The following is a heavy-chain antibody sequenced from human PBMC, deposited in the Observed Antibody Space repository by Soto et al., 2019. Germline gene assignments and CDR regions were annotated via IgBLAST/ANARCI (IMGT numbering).Heavy chain of an antibody. CDR3: ARHRKWEFTVFDF. J-gene: IGHJ4*02. CDR2: IYYSGST. Sequence: SETLSLTCTVSGGSISSGGYCWTWIRQHPGKGLEWIVYIYYSGSTYYNPSLKSRVTISVDTSKNQFSLRLSSVTAADTAVYYCARHRKWEFTVFDFWGQGTPVTVSS. D-gene: IGHD1-26*01. CDR1: GGSISSGGYC. V-gene: IGHV4-31*03.